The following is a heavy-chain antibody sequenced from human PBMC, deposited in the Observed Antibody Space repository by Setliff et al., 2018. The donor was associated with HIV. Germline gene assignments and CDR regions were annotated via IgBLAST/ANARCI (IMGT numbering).Heavy chain of an antibody. V-gene: IGHV1-18*01. CDR2: ISAYNGNT. CDR1: GYNFTDYG. CDR3: ARLGDDSSGYSRVGAFDI. D-gene: IGHD3-22*01. Sequence: GASVKVSCKASGYNFTDYGITWVRQAPGQGLEWMGWISAYNGNTNYAQNFQGRVTMTTDTSTNTAYMELSSLRSEDTAVYYCARLGDDSSGYSRVGAFDIWGQGTMVTVSS. J-gene: IGHJ3*02.